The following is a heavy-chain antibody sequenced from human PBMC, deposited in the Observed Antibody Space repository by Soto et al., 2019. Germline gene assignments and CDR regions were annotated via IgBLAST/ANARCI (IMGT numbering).Heavy chain of an antibody. Sequence: QEQLVESGGGVVQPGRSLRLSCAASGFSFRNYGIHWVRQAPGKGLDWVAGIWYDGSKRYYADSVRGRFTISRDNPGNTVHLQMDSLRAEYTAVYYCARGWGSGVHHSCLDVWGPGTTVVVS. CDR3: ARGWGSGVHHSCLDV. J-gene: IGHJ3*01. V-gene: IGHV3-33*01. D-gene: IGHD6-19*01. CDR1: GFSFRNYG. CDR2: IWYDGSKR.